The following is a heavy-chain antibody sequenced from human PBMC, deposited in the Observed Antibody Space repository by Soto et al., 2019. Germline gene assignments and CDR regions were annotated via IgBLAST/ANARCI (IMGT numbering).Heavy chain of an antibody. Sequence: EMQLVESGGGLVQPGRSLGLSCAASGFTFDDFAMHWVRQAPGKGLEWVSGINWNSGDIDYADSVRGRFTISRDNAKNALYLQMNSLRAEEAALYYCVKDIGASGAYWYFDLWGRGTLVTVSS. J-gene: IGHJ2*01. CDR2: INWNSGDI. CDR1: GFTFDDFA. CDR3: VKDIGASGAYWYFDL. D-gene: IGHD2-8*02. V-gene: IGHV3-9*01.